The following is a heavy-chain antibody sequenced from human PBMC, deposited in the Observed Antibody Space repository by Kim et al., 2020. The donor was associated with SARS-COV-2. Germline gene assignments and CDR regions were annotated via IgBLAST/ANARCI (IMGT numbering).Heavy chain of an antibody. CDR3: AISYYDSSGHRPYTYYYYGMDV. Sequence: ASVKVSCKASGYTFTSYDINWVRQATGQGLEWMGWMNPNSGNTGYAQKFQGRVTMTRNTSISTAYMELSSLRSEDTAVYYCAISYYDSSGHRPYTYYYYGMDVWGQGTTVTVSS. V-gene: IGHV1-8*01. CDR1: GYTFTSYD. CDR2: MNPNSGNT. J-gene: IGHJ6*02. D-gene: IGHD3-22*01.